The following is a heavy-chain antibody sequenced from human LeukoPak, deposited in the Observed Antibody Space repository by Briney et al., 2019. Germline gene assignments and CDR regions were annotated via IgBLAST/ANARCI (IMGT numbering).Heavy chain of an antibody. CDR3: ARGLPPRRNYDSSGYYSYYFDY. CDR1: GYTFTGNY. D-gene: IGHD3-22*01. V-gene: IGHV1-2*02. J-gene: IGHJ4*02. Sequence: ASVKVSCKASGYTFTGNYMHWVRQAPGQGLEWMGWINPNSGGTNYAQKFQGRVTMTRDTSIGTAYMELNRLRSDDTAVYYCARGLPPRRNYDSSGYYSYYFDYWGQGTLVTVSS. CDR2: INPNSGGT.